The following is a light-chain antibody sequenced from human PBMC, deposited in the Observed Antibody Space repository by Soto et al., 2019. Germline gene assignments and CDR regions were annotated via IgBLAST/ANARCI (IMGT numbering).Light chain of an antibody. CDR1: QTITNY. CDR2: ATD. Sequence: DIQLTQSTSSLSASVGDRVNITCRASQTITNYLNWYQQQSGKAPKLLIYATDTLQSGVPSRFSGSGSGTDYTLNIRSMQTEDFATYDCKQSYNTTQTVGQGTKVAIK. J-gene: IGKJ1*01. V-gene: IGKV1-39*01. CDR3: KQSYNTTQT.